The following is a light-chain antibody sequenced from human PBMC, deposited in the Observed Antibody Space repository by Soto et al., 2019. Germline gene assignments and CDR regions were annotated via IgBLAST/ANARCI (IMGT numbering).Light chain of an antibody. CDR3: QQRQYWPPIT. CDR1: QSVSSY. CDR2: DTS. J-gene: IGKJ5*01. V-gene: IGKV3-11*01. Sequence: EIVLTQSPATLSLSPGERATLSCRASQSVSSYLAWYQQKPGQAPRLLIYDTSNRATGVPARFSGSGSGTDFTPTISSLEPEDCAIYYCQQRQYWPPITFGQGTRLEIK.